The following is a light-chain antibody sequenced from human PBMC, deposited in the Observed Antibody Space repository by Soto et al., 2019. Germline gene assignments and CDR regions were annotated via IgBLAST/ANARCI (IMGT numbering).Light chain of an antibody. CDR1: QTVSSY. Sequence: ENVLTQSPGTLSLSPGERATLSCRASQTVSSYLTWYQQRPGQAPSLLIYGASKRATGIPDRFSGSGSGTDFTLTISRLEPEVFALYYCQQYGTSPITFGQGTRLEIK. V-gene: IGKV3-20*01. CDR3: QQYGTSPIT. J-gene: IGKJ5*01. CDR2: GAS.